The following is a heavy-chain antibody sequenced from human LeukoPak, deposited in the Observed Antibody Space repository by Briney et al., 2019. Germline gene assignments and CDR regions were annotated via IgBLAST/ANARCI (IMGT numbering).Heavy chain of an antibody. J-gene: IGHJ6*02. CDR2: INAGNGNT. CDR3: ARDSSSSSGWYSIYYYYYGMDV. Sequence: ASVKVSCKASRYTFTNFAMHWVRQAPGQRLEWMGWINAGNGNTKYSQKFQGRVTITRDTSASTAYMELSSLRSEDTAVYYCARDSSSSSGWYSIYYYYYGMDVWGQGTTVTVSS. D-gene: IGHD6-19*01. CDR1: RYTFTNFA. V-gene: IGHV1-3*01.